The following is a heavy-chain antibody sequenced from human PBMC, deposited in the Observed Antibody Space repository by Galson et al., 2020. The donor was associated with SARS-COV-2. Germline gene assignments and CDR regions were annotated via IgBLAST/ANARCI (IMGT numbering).Heavy chain of an antibody. J-gene: IGHJ4*02. Sequence: SENLSLTCTVSGGSISSYYWNWIRQSPGKGLEWIGYIYYSVSTKYNPSLKSRVTISVDTSQNQFSLKLSSVTAADTAVYYCARARPTDTSGYYGYFDYWGQGALVTVSS. CDR1: GGSISSYY. CDR3: ARARPTDTSGYYGYFDY. CDR2: IYYSVST. V-gene: IGHV4-59*01. D-gene: IGHD3-22*01.